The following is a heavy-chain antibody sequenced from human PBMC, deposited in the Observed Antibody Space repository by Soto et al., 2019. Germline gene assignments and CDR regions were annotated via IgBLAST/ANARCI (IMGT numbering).Heavy chain of an antibody. Sequence: GESLKISCVASGFTFTSYWMSWVRQAPGKGLEWVARINRKIDGETTDYAAPVEGRFTIARDDSKNTLYLQMSSLKMEDKALYFCTADHRSWGQGTLVTVSS. D-gene: IGHD3-10*01. V-gene: IGHV3-15*01. J-gene: IGHJ4*02. CDR1: GFTFTSYW. CDR3: TADHRS. CDR2: INRKIDGETT.